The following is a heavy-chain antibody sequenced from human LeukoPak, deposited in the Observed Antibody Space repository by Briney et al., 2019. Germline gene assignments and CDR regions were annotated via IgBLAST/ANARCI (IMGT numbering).Heavy chain of an antibody. CDR3: ARDRVGYSSSWYVPTGIYFDY. CDR2: INPNSGGT. CDR1: GYTFTGYY. J-gene: IGHJ4*02. Sequence: VKVSCKASGYTFTGYYMHWVRQAPGQGLEWMGWINPNSGGTNYAQKFQGRVTMTRDTSISTAYMELSRLRSDDTAVYYCARDRVGYSSSWYVPTGIYFDYWGQGTLVTVSS. V-gene: IGHV1-2*02. D-gene: IGHD6-13*01.